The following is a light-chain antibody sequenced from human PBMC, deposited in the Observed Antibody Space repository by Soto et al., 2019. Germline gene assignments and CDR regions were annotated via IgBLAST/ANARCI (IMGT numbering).Light chain of an antibody. J-gene: IGKJ4*01. Sequence: EIVLTQSPATLSLSPGDRAVLSCRASQSVSRSLTWYQHKPGQAPRLLIYDASTRATGIPRRFSGSGSGTDFTLTISSLEPKDFAVYYCQQRSNRFGGGTKVEIK. CDR2: DAS. CDR1: QSVSRS. V-gene: IGKV3-11*01. CDR3: QQRSNR.